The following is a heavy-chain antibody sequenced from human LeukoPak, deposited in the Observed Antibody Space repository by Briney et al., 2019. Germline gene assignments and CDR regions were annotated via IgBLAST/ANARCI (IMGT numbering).Heavy chain of an antibody. CDR1: GGSFSGYY. CDR3: ARAYYDFWSGYYALDY. D-gene: IGHD3-3*01. CDR2: INHSGST. V-gene: IGHV4-34*01. J-gene: IGHJ4*02. Sequence: SETPSLTCAVYGGSFSGYYWSWIRQPPGKGLEWIGEINHSGSTNYNPSLKSRVTISVDTSKNQFSLKLSSVTAADTAVYYCARAYYDFWSGYYALDYWGQGTLVTVSS.